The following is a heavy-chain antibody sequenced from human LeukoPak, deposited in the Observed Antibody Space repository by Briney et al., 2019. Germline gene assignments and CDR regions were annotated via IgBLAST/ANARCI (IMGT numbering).Heavy chain of an antibody. CDR1: GYTFTSYG. J-gene: IGHJ5*02. Sequence: ASVKVSCKASGYTFTSYGISWVRQAPGQGLEWMGWISAYNGNTNYAQKLQGRVTMTTGTSTSTAYMELRSLRSDDTAVYYCARVATMVRGDTNWFDPWGQGTLVTVSS. D-gene: IGHD3-10*01. V-gene: IGHV1-18*01. CDR2: ISAYNGNT. CDR3: ARVATMVRGDTNWFDP.